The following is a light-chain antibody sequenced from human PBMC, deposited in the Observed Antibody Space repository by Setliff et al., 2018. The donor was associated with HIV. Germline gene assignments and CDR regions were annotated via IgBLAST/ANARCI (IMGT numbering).Light chain of an antibody. V-gene: IGKV2D-29*01. CDR2: EVS. Sequence: DIVMTQTPLSLSVTPGQPASISCTSSQSLLHSNGKTFLYWYLQKSGQPPQLLIYEVSSRFSGVPDRFSGSGSGTTFTLKISRVEAADVGVYYCMQTRQLPITFGPGTKVDIK. CDR3: MQTRQLPIT. J-gene: IGKJ3*01. CDR1: QSLLHSNGKTF.